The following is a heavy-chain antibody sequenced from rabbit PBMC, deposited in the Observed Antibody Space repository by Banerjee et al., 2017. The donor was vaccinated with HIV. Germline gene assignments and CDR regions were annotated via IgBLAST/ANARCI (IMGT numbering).Heavy chain of an antibody. Sequence: QSLEESGGGLVQPEGSLTLTCKASGSDISSNAMCWVRQAPGMGLELIVCIFSSNGNKWNGIRGKGRIPNTKSSSTTVTLQRTSVTAADTYTCFCAADLADVIGWNFGLWGQGTLVTVS. V-gene: IGHV1S40*01. CDR2: IFSSNGNK. J-gene: IGHJ4*01. CDR1: GSDISSNA. D-gene: IGHD1-1*01. CDR3: AADLADVIGWNFGL.